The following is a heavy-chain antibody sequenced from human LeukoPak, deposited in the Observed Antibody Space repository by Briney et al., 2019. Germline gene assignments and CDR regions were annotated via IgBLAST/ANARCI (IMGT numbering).Heavy chain of an antibody. CDR2: MSPNSGNT. Sequence: GASVKVSCKASGYTFTSYDINWVRQATGQGLEWMGWMSPNSGNTGYAQKFQGRVTMTRNTSISTAYMELSSLRSEDTAVYYCASGSASKYYDFWSGYYRLDYWGQGTLVTVSS. D-gene: IGHD3-3*01. V-gene: IGHV1-8*01. CDR1: GYTFTSYD. CDR3: ASGSASKYYDFWSGYYRLDY. J-gene: IGHJ4*02.